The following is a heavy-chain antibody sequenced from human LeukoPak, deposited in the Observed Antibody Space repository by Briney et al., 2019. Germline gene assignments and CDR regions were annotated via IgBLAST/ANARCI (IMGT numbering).Heavy chain of an antibody. V-gene: IGHV3-7*01. CDR3: ARDLSSSGGGDYFDY. D-gene: IGHD6-13*01. J-gene: IGHJ4*02. CDR1: GFTFSSYC. Sequence: PGGSLRLSCAASGFTFSSYCMSWVRQAPGKGLEWVAHIKQDGSEKYYVDSVKGRFTISRDNAKNSLYLQMNSLRAEDTAVYYCARDLSSSGGGDYFDYWGQGTLVTVSS. CDR2: IKQDGSEK.